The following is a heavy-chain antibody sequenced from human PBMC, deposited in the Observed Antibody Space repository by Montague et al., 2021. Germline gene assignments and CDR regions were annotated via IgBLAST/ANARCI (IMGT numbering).Heavy chain of an antibody. CDR3: ARDQGQGYCGGDCYVGLDY. V-gene: IGHV3-7*01. CDR1: GFTFSNYW. J-gene: IGHJ4*02. D-gene: IGHD2-21*01. CDR2: IKQDGSEK. Sequence: SLRLSCAASGFTFSNYWMSWVRQAPGKGLEWVANIKQDGSEKPYVDSVKGRFTISRDNSKNSLYLQMNSLRAEDTAVYFCARDQGQGYCGGDCYVGLDYWGQGTLVTVSS.